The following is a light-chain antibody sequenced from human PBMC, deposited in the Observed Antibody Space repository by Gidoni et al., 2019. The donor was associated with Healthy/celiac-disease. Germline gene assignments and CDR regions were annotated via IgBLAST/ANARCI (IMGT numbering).Light chain of an antibody. J-gene: IGKJ3*01. Sequence: DIVITQSPASLAVSLGERATINCKSSQSVLYSSNNKNYLAWYQQKPGQPPKLLIYWASTRESGVPDRFSGSGSGTDFTLTISSLQAEDVAVYYCQQYYSTPFTFGPGTKVDIK. CDR3: QQYYSTPFT. CDR1: QSVLYSSNNKNY. CDR2: WAS. V-gene: IGKV4-1*01.